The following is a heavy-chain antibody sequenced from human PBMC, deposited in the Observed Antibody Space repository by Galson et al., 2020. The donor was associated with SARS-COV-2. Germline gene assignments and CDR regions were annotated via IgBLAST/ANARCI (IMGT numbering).Heavy chain of an antibody. J-gene: IGHJ4*02. Sequence: ETSETLSLTCAISGDSVSSNSAAWNWIRQSPSRGLEWPGRTYYRSKWYNDYAVSVKSRITINPDTSKNQFSLQLNSVTPEDTAVYYCARGSSSGWWGYYYDSSGYYAYFDYWGQGTLVTVSS. CDR2: TYYRSKWYN. V-gene: IGHV6-1*01. CDR3: ARGSSSGWWGYYYDSSGYYAYFDY. CDR1: GDSVSSNSAA. D-gene: IGHD3-22*01.